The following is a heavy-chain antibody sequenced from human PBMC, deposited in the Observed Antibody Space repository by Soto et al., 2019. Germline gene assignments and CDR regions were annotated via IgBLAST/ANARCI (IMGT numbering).Heavy chain of an antibody. D-gene: IGHD1-26*01. Sequence: PGESLKISCGASGFTFSTYAMSWVRQAPGKGLEWVSAVVGGGGSTYYTDSVKGRFTISRDNSKNTLYLQMSSLRVEDTAVYYCAKSQQWGLPLSGGIDVWGQGTTVTVSS. CDR2: VVGGGGST. J-gene: IGHJ6*02. V-gene: IGHV3-23*01. CDR1: GFTFSTYA. CDR3: AKSQQWGLPLSGGIDV.